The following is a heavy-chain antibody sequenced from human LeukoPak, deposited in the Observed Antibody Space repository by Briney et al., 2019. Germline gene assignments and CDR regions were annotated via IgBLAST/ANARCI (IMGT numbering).Heavy chain of an antibody. CDR2: INPSGGST. D-gene: IGHD2-21*02. CDR1: GYTFTSYY. Sequence: ASVKVSCKASGYTFTSYYMQWVRQAPGQGLEWMGIINPSGGSTSYAQKFQGGVTMTRDTSTSTVYMELSSLRSEDTAVYYCARERRDCGGDCYSFDYWGQGTLVTVSS. CDR3: ARERRDCGGDCYSFDY. J-gene: IGHJ4*02. V-gene: IGHV1-46*01.